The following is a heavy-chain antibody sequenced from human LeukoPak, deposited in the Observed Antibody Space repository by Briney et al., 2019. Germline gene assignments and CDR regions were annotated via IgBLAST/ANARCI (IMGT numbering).Heavy chain of an antibody. CDR2: IKQDGSEK. CDR3: ARDNGEQQLGFDY. V-gene: IGHV3-7*01. D-gene: IGHD6-13*01. CDR1: GFSFSSYA. Sequence: GGSLRLSCAASGFSFSSYALSWVRQAPGKGLEWVANIKQDGSEKYYVDSVKGRFTISRDNAKNSLYLQMNSLRAEDTAVYYCARDNGEQQLGFDYWGQGTLVTVSS. J-gene: IGHJ4*02.